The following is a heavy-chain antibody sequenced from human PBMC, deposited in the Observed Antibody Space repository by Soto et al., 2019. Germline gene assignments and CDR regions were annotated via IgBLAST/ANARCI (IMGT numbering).Heavy chain of an antibody. V-gene: IGHV1-69*01. Sequence: QVLLVQSGAEVKKPGSSVKVSCKASGGTFSNDAISWVRQAPGQGLEWMGGIIPIFGPGYYAQKFQGRITIIADESTSTVSMEVSSLSSGDSAVYYCARGAGFYPYYFDHWGLGTLVTVSS. CDR3: ARGAGFYPYYFDH. CDR1: GGTFSNDA. CDR2: IIPIFGPG. D-gene: IGHD3-16*02. J-gene: IGHJ4*02.